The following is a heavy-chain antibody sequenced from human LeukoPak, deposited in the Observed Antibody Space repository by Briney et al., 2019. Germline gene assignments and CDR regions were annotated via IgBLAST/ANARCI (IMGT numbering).Heavy chain of an antibody. Sequence: PGGSLRLSCATSGFTFSSNWMSWVRHVPGRGLDWVANIKPDGSAQYYAASVKGRFTISRDNAKNTVYLQMNSLRADDTAVYYCAKGGGIRGFDYWGQGTLVTVSS. V-gene: IGHV3-7*03. J-gene: IGHJ4*02. CDR2: IKPDGSAQ. CDR1: GFTFSSNW. CDR3: AKGGGIRGFDY. D-gene: IGHD1-14*01.